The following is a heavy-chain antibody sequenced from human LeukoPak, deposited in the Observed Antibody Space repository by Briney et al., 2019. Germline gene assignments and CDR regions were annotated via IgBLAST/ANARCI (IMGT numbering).Heavy chain of an antibody. CDR2: ISTYNPNT. CDR3: ARSPARGYDILTNYNDY. V-gene: IGHV1-18*01. Sequence: ASVKVSCKASGYSFTAYVISWMRQAPGQGLEWMGWISTYNPNTNYAQKFQGRATMTTDTSTSTVYMELRSLRSDDTAVYYCARSPARGYDILTNYNDYWGQGTLVTVSS. D-gene: IGHD3-9*01. CDR1: GYSFTAYV. J-gene: IGHJ4*02.